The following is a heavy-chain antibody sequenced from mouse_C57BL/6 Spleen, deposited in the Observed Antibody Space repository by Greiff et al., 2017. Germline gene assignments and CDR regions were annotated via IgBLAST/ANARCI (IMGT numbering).Heavy chain of an antibody. V-gene: IGHV1-15*01. CDR2: IDPETGGT. D-gene: IGHD1-1*01. CDR3: TRSYYGSSYRYYAMDY. Sequence: VQLQESGAELVRPGASVTLSCKASGYTFTDYEMHWVKQTPVHGLEWIGAIDPETGGTAYNQKFKGKAILTADKSSSTAYMELRSLTSEDSAVYYCTRSYYGSSYRYYAMDYWGQGTSVTVSS. J-gene: IGHJ4*01. CDR1: GYTFTDYE.